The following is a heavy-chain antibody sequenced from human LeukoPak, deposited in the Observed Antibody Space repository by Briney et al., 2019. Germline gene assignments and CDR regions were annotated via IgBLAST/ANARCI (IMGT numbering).Heavy chain of an antibody. V-gene: IGHV4-4*07. D-gene: IGHD4-17*01. CDR2: ISTSGST. CDR3: ARQNGDYLWYLDY. Sequence: SETLSLTRTVSGDSISSYSWTWIRQPAGKGLEWIGRISTSGSTSYNPSLKSRVTMSLDTSKNQFSLRLTSVTAADTAIYYCARQNGDYLWYLDYWGQGTLVTVSS. J-gene: IGHJ4*02. CDR1: GDSISSYS.